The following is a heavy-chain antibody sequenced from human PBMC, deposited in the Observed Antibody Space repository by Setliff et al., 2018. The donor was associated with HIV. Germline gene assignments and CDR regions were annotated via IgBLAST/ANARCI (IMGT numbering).Heavy chain of an antibody. J-gene: IGHJ3*02. Sequence: PSETLSLTCTVSDSGTYYWSWIRQPAGKGLEWIGRVSSRGDTNYNPSLKSRVTMSVDTSKNQLSLKLSSVTAADTAMYYCARGRGRTFYYDSSGSRAFDIWGQGTMVTVSS. D-gene: IGHD3-22*01. V-gene: IGHV4-4*07. CDR2: VSSRGDT. CDR1: DSGTYY. CDR3: ARGRGRTFYYDSSGSRAFDI.